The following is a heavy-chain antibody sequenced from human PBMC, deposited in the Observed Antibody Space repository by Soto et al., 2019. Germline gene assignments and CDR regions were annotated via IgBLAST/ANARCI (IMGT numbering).Heavy chain of an antibody. CDR3: ARRARSITIFGVVMENWFDP. Sequence: SETLSLRCTVSGGSISSSSYYWGWIRQPPGKGLEWIGSIYYSGSTYYNPSLKSRVTISVDTSKNQFSLKLSSVTAADTAVYYCARRARSITIFGVVMENWFDPWGQGTLVTVSS. D-gene: IGHD3-3*01. J-gene: IGHJ5*02. CDR2: IYYSGST. V-gene: IGHV4-39*01. CDR1: GGSISSSSYY.